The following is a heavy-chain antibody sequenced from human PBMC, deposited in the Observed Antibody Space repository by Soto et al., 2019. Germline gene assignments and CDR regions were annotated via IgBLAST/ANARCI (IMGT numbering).Heavy chain of an antibody. CDR3: ARIVVVSVAIDY. CDR2: IYSSGIT. Sequence: RLSETLSLTCTVSGGSISSGTYYWAWIRQPPGKGLEWIGSIYSSGITYYNPSLKSRVSISVNTSKNHFSLKLSSVTAGDTAVYYCARIVVVSVAIDYWGQGTLVTVSS. V-gene: IGHV4-39*02. D-gene: IGHD2-2*01. CDR1: GGSISSGTYY. J-gene: IGHJ4*02.